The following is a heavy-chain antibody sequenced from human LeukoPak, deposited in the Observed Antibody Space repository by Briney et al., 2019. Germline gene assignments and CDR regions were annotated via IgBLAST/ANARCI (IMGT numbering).Heavy chain of an antibody. CDR1: GFTFSNYG. CDR3: ARRALGAFDI. J-gene: IGHJ3*02. Sequence: PGGSLRLSCAASGFTFSNYGMSWVRQAPGKGLEWVSTISGSGGNTYYADSVKGRFTISRDNAKNSLYLQMNSLRAEDTALYYCARRALGAFDIWGQGTMVTVSS. V-gene: IGHV3-23*01. CDR2: ISGSGGNT.